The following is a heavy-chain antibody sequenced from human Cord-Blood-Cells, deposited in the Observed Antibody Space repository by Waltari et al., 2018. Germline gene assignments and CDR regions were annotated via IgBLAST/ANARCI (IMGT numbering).Heavy chain of an antibody. V-gene: IGHV1-69*01. D-gene: IGHD3-10*01. CDR3: ARGPVLLWFGELLGTNFDL. J-gene: IGHJ2*01. CDR1: GGTFSSYA. CDR2: IIPSFGPG. Sequence: QVQLVQSGAEVKKPGSSVKVSCKASGGTFSSYAISWVRQAPGQGLEWMGGIIPSFGPGDYAQKFQGTVRITADESTRTAYMELSSLRSEDTAVYYCARGPVLLWFGELLGTNFDLWVRGTLVTVSS.